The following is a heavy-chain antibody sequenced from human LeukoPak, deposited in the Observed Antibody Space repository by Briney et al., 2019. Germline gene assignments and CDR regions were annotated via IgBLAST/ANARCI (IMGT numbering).Heavy chain of an antibody. CDR1: GGSISSGGYY. CDR3: VRGHCGGDCYPDY. J-gene: IGHJ4*02. D-gene: IGHD2-21*02. Sequence: SETLSLTCTVSGGSISSGGYYWSWIRQHPGKGLEWIGYIYYSGSTYYNPSLKSRVTISVDTSKNQFSLKLSSVTAADTAVYYCVRGHCGGDCYPDYWGQGTLVTVSS. CDR2: IYYSGST. V-gene: IGHV4-31*03.